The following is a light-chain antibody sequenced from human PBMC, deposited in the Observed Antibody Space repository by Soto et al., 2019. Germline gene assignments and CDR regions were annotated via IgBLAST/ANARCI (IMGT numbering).Light chain of an antibody. CDR3: QQYGTPLFT. J-gene: IGKJ3*01. CDR1: QSVTNNF. CDR2: GAS. V-gene: IGKV3-20*01. Sequence: IVLTQSPGTLSLSPGERATLSCGASQSVTNNFLAWYQQKPGQAPRLLIYGASSRSTGVPDRYSGSGSGSDFTLTIRRLEPGDFAVYYCQQYGTPLFTFGPGTKVDIK.